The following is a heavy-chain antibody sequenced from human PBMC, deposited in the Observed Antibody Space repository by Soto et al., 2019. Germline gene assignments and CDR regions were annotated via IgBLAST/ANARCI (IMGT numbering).Heavy chain of an antibody. CDR2: ISTYNGNT. CDR1: GFTFISYG. Sequence: ASVKVSCKASGFTFISYGIFWVRQAPGQGLEWMGWISTYNGNTNYAQKLQGRVTMTTDTSTSTAYMELRSLRADDTAVYYCARDFYDFWSGYPPSCFDPWGQGXLVTVYS. CDR3: ARDFYDFWSGYPPSCFDP. V-gene: IGHV1-18*04. D-gene: IGHD3-3*01. J-gene: IGHJ5*02.